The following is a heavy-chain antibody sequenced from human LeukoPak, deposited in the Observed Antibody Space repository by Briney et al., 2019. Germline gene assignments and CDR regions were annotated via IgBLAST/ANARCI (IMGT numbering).Heavy chain of an antibody. CDR2: INPNSGVT. D-gene: IGHD6-6*01. CDR1: GYTFTGYF. J-gene: IGHJ4*02. V-gene: IGHV1-2*02. Sequence: ASVKVSCKASGYTFTGYFIHWVRQAPGQGLEGMGWINPNSGVTNYAQNFQGRVAMTRDTSITTVYMELASLRSDDTAVYYCARGGRWSSSSVDYWGQGTLVTVSS. CDR3: ARGGRWSSSSVDY.